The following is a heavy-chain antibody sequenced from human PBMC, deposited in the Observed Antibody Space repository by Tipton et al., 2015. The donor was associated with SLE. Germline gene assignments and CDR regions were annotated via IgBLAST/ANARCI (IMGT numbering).Heavy chain of an antibody. CDR1: GGSISLYY. CDR2: IFHSGST. V-gene: IGHV4-34*12. D-gene: IGHD5-12*01. Sequence: TLSLTCSVSGGSISLYYWSWIRQPPGKGLEWIGEIFHSGSTTYSPSLKSRVTISVDTSKNQFSLRLISVTAADTAVYYCAREKSGHGYFDSWGQGSLVTVSS. J-gene: IGHJ4*02. CDR3: AREKSGHGYFDS.